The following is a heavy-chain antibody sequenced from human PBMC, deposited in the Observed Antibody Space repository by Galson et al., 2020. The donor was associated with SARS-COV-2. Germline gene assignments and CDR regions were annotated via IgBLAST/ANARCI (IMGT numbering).Heavy chain of an antibody. Sequence: GESLKISCTVSGLSISGYELNWVRQAPGKGPEWLSYISSRGITIYYADSVEGRFTISRDNAKNSLFLQMDNLRAEDTAVYYCATMHWNRAFDIWVQGTMVTVSS. D-gene: IGHD1-1*01. J-gene: IGHJ3*02. CDR2: ISSRGITI. CDR3: ATMHWNRAFDI. V-gene: IGHV3-48*03. CDR1: GLSISGYE.